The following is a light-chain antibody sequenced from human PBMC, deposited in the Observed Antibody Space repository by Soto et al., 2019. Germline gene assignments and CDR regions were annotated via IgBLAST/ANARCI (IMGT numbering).Light chain of an antibody. V-gene: IGLV1-44*01. J-gene: IGLJ2*01. Sequence: QPVLTQPPSASGTPGQRVIISCSGSSSNIGSRTVSWYQQLPGTAPKLLIYTNNQRPSGVPDRFSGSKSGTSASLAISGLQSEDEADYYCAAWDDSLNGVFGGGTKLTVL. CDR2: TNN. CDR1: SSNIGSRT. CDR3: AAWDDSLNGV.